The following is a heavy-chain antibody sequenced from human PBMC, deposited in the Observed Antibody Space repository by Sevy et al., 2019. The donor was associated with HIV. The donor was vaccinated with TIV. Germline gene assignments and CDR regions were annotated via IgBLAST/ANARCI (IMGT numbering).Heavy chain of an antibody. J-gene: IGHJ6*02. CDR1: GFTFSSYE. CDR2: ISSSGSTI. V-gene: IGHV3-48*03. Sequence: GGSLRLSCAASGFTFSSYEMIWVRQAPGKGLEWVSYISSSGSTIYYADSVKGRFTISRDNAKNSLYLQMNSLRAEDTAVYYCAREPRAVAGTYYYYGMDVWGQGTTVTVSS. D-gene: IGHD6-19*01. CDR3: AREPRAVAGTYYYYGMDV.